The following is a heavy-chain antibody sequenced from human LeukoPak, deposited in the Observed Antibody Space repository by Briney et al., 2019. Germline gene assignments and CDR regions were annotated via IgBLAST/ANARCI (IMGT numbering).Heavy chain of an antibody. J-gene: IGHJ5*02. CDR2: ISGSGGST. CDR3: AKEIWGITGTFDP. V-gene: IGHV3-23*01. CDR1: GVSFNSFY. D-gene: IGHD1-20*01. Sequence: PGGSLRLSCTVSGVSFNSFYMSWVRQAPGKGLEWVSAISGSGGSTYYADSVKGRFTISRDNSKNTLYLQMNSLRAEDTAVYYCAKEIWGITGTFDPWGQGTLVTVSS.